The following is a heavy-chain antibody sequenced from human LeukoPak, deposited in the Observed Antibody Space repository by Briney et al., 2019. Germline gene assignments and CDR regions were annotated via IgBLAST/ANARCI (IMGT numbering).Heavy chain of an antibody. Sequence: GASVKVSCKASGYTFNSYGISWVRQAPGQGLEWMGWISAYNGHTNYAQKFQGRVTMTTDTSTSTAYMELRSLRSDDTAVYYCARVFSEGSPVDYWGQGTLVTVSS. J-gene: IGHJ4*02. V-gene: IGHV1-18*01. D-gene: IGHD3-3*01. CDR3: ARVFSEGSPVDY. CDR2: ISAYNGHT. CDR1: GYTFNSYG.